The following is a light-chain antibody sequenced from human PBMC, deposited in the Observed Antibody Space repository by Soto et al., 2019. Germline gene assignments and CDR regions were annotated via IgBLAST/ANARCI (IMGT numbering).Light chain of an antibody. J-gene: IGKJ1*01. CDR2: GAS. V-gene: IGKV1-16*02. Sequence: DIPMTQSPLSLSASVGDRVTITCRASQGILNYLAWFQQKPGKAPKFLIYGASTLQSGVPSKFSGSGSGTDFTLTISSLQFEDFGTYYCQQYLYYPRTFGQGTRVEIK. CDR1: QGILNY. CDR3: QQYLYYPRT.